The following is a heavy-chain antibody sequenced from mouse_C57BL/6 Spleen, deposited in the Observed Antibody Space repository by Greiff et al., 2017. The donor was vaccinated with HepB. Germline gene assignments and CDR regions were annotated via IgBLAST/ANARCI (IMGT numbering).Heavy chain of an antibody. CDR1: GFNIKDDY. J-gene: IGHJ3*01. CDR2: IDPENGDT. D-gene: IGHD1-1*01. Sequence: EVKLQESGAELVRPGASVKLSCTASGFNIKDDYMHWVKQRPEQGLEWIGWIDPENGDTEYASKFQGKATITADTSSNTAYLQLSSLTSEDTAVYYCTTGFTTVVATPFAYWGQGTLVTVSA. CDR3: TTGFTTVVATPFAY. V-gene: IGHV14-4*01.